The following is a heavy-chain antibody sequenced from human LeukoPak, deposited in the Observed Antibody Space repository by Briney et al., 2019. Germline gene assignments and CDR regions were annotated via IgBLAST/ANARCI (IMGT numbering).Heavy chain of an antibody. Sequence: SVKVSCKASGGTFSSYAISWVRQAPGQGLEWMGGIIPIFGTANYAQKFQGRVTITADESTSTAYMELSSLRSEDTAVYYCAREGGGDNWNPPAYAFDIWGQGTMVTVSS. J-gene: IGHJ3*02. D-gene: IGHD1-20*01. CDR2: IIPIFGTA. V-gene: IGHV1-69*13. CDR1: GGTFSSYA. CDR3: AREGGGDNWNPPAYAFDI.